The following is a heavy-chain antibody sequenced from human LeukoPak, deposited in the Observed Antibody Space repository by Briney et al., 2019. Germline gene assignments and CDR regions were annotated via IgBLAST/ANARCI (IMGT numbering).Heavy chain of an antibody. CDR2: FDPEDGET. CDR1: GYTLTELS. CDR3: ARESEYYDILTGTTQDNWFDP. V-gene: IGHV1-24*01. J-gene: IGHJ5*02. D-gene: IGHD3-9*01. Sequence: ASVKVSCKVSGYTLTELSMHWVRQAPGKGLEWMGGFDPEDGETIYAQKFQGRVTMTEGTSTDTAYMELSSLRSEDTAVYYCARESEYYDILTGTTQDNWFDPWGQGTLVTVSS.